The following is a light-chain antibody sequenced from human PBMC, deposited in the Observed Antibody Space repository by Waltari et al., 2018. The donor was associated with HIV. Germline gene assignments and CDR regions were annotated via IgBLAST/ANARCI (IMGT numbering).Light chain of an antibody. CDR3: CSYAGSRGVV. Sequence: QSALTQPASVSGSPGQSITISCTGTSSDVGRYNLVSWYQHHPHKAPQVAICEVTKRPSGVSNRFSGAKSGNTASLTISGLQAEDESDYYCCSYAGSRGVVFGGGTKLTVL. V-gene: IGLV2-23*02. CDR2: EVT. CDR1: SSDVGRYNL. J-gene: IGLJ2*01.